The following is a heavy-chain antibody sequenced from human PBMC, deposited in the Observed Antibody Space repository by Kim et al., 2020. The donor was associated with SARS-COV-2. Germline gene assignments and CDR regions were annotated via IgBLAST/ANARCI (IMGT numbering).Heavy chain of an antibody. CDR2: IYSGGST. CDR1: GFTVSSNY. J-gene: IGHJ6*02. CDR3: AREGSSWYSPDYYYYGMDV. D-gene: IGHD6-13*01. V-gene: IGHV3-53*01. Sequence: GGSLRLSCAASGFTVSSNYMSWVRQAPGKGLEWVSVIYSGGSTYYADSVKGRFTISRDNSKNTLYLQMNSLRAEDTAVYYCAREGSSWYSPDYYYYGMDVWGQGTTVTVSS.